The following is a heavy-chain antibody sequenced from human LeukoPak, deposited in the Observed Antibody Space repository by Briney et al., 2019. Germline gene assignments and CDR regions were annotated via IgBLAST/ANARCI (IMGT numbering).Heavy chain of an antibody. J-gene: IGHJ4*02. CDR3: AKQVLVAAAN. V-gene: IGHV3-23*01. D-gene: IGHD2-15*01. CDR1: GFTFSTYA. CDR2: TSGSGANT. Sequence: PGGSLRLSCAASGFTFSTYAMSWVRQAPGKGLEWVSTTSGSGANTYYADSVRGRFTISRDNSKNTLYLHMNSLRAEDTAVYYCAKQVLVAAANWGQGTLVTVSS.